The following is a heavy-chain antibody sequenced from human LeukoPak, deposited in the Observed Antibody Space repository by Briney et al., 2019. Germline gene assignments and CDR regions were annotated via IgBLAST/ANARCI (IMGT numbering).Heavy chain of an antibody. J-gene: IGHJ4*02. CDR3: ARDIPYYYDFWSGYQSLGHGLFDY. CDR2: IKQDGSEK. CDR1: GFTFSSYW. V-gene: IGHV3-7*01. Sequence: GGSLRLSCAASGFTFSSYWMSWVRQAPGKGLEWVANIKQDGSEKYYVDSVKGRFTISRDNAKNSLYLQMNSLRAEDTAVYYCARDIPYYYDFWSGYQSLGHGLFDYWGQGTLVTVSS. D-gene: IGHD3-3*01.